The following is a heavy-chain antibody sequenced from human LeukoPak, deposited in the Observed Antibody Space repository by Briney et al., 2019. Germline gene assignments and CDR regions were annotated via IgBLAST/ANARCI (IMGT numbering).Heavy chain of an antibody. D-gene: IGHD3-22*01. CDR1: GGSFCGYY. Sequence: SETLSLTCAVYGGSFCGYYWSWIRQPPGKGLEWIGEINHSGSTNYNPSLKSRVTISVDTSKNQFSLTLSSVTAADTAVYYCAREVGYFRFAYSGQGTLVTVSS. CDR2: INHSGST. V-gene: IGHV4-34*01. CDR3: AREVGYFRFAY. J-gene: IGHJ4*02.